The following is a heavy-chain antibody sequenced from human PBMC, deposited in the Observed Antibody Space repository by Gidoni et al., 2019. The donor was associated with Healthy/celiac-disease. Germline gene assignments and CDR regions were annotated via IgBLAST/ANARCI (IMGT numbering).Heavy chain of an antibody. Sequence: QVQLVQSGAEVKKPGASVKVSCKASGYTFTGYYMHWVRQAPGQGLEWMGWINPNSGGTNYAQKFQGRVTMTRDTSISTAYMELSRLRSDDTAVYYCARDKLFFEPLLDAFDIWGQGTMVTVSS. J-gene: IGHJ3*02. CDR2: INPNSGGT. D-gene: IGHD3-3*01. CDR1: GYTFTGYY. CDR3: ARDKLFFEPLLDAFDI. V-gene: IGHV1-2*02.